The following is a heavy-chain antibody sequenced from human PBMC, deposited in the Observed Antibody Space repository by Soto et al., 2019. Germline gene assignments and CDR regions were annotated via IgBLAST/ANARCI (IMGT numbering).Heavy chain of an antibody. J-gene: IGHJ3*02. V-gene: IGHV5-51*01. CDR3: ARGGQCTSTSCYEDDAFDI. CDR2: IYPGDSDT. Sequence: GESLKISCKGSGYSCTSYWIGWVRQMPGKGLEWMGIIYPGDSDTIYSPSFQGQVTISADKSISTAYLQWSSLKASDTAIYYCARGGQCTSTSCYEDDAFDIWGQGTMVTVSS. D-gene: IGHD2-2*01. CDR1: GYSCTSYW.